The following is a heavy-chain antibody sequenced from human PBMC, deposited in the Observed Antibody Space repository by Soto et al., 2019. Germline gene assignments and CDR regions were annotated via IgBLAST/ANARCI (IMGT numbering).Heavy chain of an antibody. V-gene: IGHV1-46*01. CDR2: INPSGGST. CDR1: GYTFTSYY. D-gene: IGHD2-21*02. J-gene: IGHJ6*02. Sequence: ASVKVSCKASGYTFTSYYMHWVRQAPGQGLEWMGIINPSGGSTSYAQKFQGRVTMTRDTSTSTVYMELSSLRSEDTAVYYCATASSPAPADYGGDCSYYYGMDVWGQGTTVTVSS. CDR3: ATASSPAPADYGGDCSYYYGMDV.